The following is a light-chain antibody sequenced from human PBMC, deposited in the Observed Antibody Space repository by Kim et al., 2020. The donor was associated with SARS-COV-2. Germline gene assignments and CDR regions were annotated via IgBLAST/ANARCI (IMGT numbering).Light chain of an antibody. V-gene: IGKV1-27*01. J-gene: IGKJ1*01. Sequence: DIQMTQSPSSLSASVGDRVTITCRASQDISNYLAWFQLKPGKAPKLLIYAASALQPGVPSRFSGSGSGTDFTLTVTSLQPEDVVTYYCQKSDRAPWTFGQGTKVEIK. CDR1: QDISNY. CDR3: QKSDRAPWT. CDR2: AAS.